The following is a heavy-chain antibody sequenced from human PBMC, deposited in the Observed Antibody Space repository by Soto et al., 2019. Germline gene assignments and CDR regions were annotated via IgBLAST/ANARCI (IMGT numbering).Heavy chain of an antibody. CDR1: GGTFSGYA. Sequence: QAQLMQSGAEVKKPGSSVKVSCKASGGTFSGYAINWVRQTPGQGLEWMGGVIPLLGITDYGQKFQGRITIAADESTGTAYMDLRGLRSEDTAVYYCARDPRSSTGTPSTEDCQHWGQGTLVSVSS. D-gene: IGHD1-1*01. V-gene: IGHV1-69*01. CDR2: VIPLLGIT. CDR3: ARDPRSSTGTPSTEDCQH. J-gene: IGHJ1*01.